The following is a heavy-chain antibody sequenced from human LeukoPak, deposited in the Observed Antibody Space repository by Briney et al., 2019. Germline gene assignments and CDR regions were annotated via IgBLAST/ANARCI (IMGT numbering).Heavy chain of an antibody. D-gene: IGHD3-10*02. CDR1: GFTFNTYS. V-gene: IGHV3-21*06. J-gene: IGHJ6*04. CDR2: IDSSGGYM. Sequence: GGSLRLSCEASGFTFNTYSMNWARQAPGKGLEWVSSIDSSGGYMFYADSVKGRFIISRDNAKDSLYLQMNSLRVEDTAVYYCAELGITMIGGVWGKGTTVTITS. CDR3: AELGITMIGGV.